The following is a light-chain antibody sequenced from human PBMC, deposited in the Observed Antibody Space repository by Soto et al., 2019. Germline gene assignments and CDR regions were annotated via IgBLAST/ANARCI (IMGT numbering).Light chain of an antibody. Sequence: DIQMTQSPSSLSASVGDRVTITCRASQSISRNLNWYQQKPGKAPKLLIYTASGLQSGVPSRFSRGGSVTDFTLAIRSLQPQDFATYDCQQSYNTEYTFGKG. CDR3: QQSYNTEYT. CDR2: TAS. CDR1: QSISRN. V-gene: IGKV1-39*01. J-gene: IGKJ2*01.